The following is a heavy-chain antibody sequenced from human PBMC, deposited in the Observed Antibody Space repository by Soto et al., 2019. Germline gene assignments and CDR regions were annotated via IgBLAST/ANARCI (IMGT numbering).Heavy chain of an antibody. CDR1: GGTFSSYA. J-gene: IGHJ6*02. V-gene: IGHV1-69*13. D-gene: IGHD3-10*01. Sequence: SVKVSCKASGGTFSSYAISWVRQAPGQGLEWMGGIIPIFGTANYAQKFQGRVTITADESTSTAYMELSSLRSEDTAVYYCARVGYYGSGSKYYYYYGMDVWGQGTTVTVSS. CDR2: IIPIFGTA. CDR3: ARVGYYGSGSKYYYYYGMDV.